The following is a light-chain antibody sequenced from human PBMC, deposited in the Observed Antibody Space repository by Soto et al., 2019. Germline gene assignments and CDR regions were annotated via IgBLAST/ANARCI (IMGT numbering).Light chain of an antibody. CDR3: QQYKDYTYT. J-gene: IGKJ2*01. CDR1: QRVDRW. Sequence: DIQMTQSPATLSASVGDRVTITCRASQRVDRWLAWYQQKPGQAPKLLISDASTLESGVPSRFSGSESVTEFTLTITSLQPDDFATYYCQQYKDYTYTFGQGTRVESK. V-gene: IGKV1-5*01. CDR2: DAS.